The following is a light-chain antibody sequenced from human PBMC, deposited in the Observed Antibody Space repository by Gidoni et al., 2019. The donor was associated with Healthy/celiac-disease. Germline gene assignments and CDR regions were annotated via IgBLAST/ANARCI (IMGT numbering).Light chain of an antibody. J-gene: IGKJ2*01. CDR1: QSISSY. CDR3: QQRYSTPPDT. V-gene: IGKV1-39*01. Sequence: DIQMTQSPSSLSASVGDRVTITCRASQSISSYLTWYQQKPGKAPQLLIYAASSLQSGVPSRFSGSGSGTDFTLTISSLQPEDFATYYCQQRYSTPPDTFGQGTKLEIK. CDR2: AAS.